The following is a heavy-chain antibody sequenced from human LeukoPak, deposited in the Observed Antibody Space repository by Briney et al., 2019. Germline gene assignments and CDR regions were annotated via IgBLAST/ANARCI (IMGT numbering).Heavy chain of an antibody. D-gene: IGHD6-19*01. CDR3: ARQEVAGTIEWFDP. J-gene: IGHJ5*02. V-gene: IGHV3-30*02. CDR2: IRSDGSNK. CDR1: GFTFSSYA. Sequence: GGSLRLSCAASGFTFSSYAMHWVRQAPGKGLEWVAFIRSDGSNKSYADSVKGRFTISRDNSKNTLYLQMNSLRTEDTAVYYCARQEVAGTIEWFDPWGQGTLVTVSS.